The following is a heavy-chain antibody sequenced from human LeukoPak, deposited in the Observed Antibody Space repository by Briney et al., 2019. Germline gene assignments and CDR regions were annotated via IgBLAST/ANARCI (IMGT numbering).Heavy chain of an antibody. V-gene: IGHV3-30-3*01. CDR1: GFTFSSYA. CDR3: ARDTYCSSTSCYTEKYYYYYMDV. CDR2: ISYDGSNK. Sequence: GGSLRLSCAASGFTFSSYAMHWVRQAPGKGLEWVAVISYDGSNKYYADSVKGRFTISRDNSKNTLYLQMNSLRAEDTAVYYCARDTYCSSTSCYTEKYYYYYMDVWGKGTTVTVSS. J-gene: IGHJ6*03. D-gene: IGHD2-2*02.